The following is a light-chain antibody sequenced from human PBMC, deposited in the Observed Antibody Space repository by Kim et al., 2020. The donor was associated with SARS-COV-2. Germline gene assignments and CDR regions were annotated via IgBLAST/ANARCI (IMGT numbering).Light chain of an antibody. J-gene: IGKJ1*01. CDR1: QSVNNNY. CDR2: GAS. CDR3: QQYGSSPWT. Sequence: EIVLTQSPGTLSLSPGERATLSCRASQSVNNNYLAWFQQKPGLAPRLLIYGASSRATGIPDRFSGSGSGTDFTLTISRLEPEDFAVYYCQQYGSSPWTFGQGTKVDIK. V-gene: IGKV3-20*01.